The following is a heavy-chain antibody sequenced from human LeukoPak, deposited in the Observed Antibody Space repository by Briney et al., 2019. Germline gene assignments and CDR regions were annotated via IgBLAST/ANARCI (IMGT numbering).Heavy chain of an antibody. D-gene: IGHD1-26*01. Sequence: PGGSLRLSCAASGFTFSSYEMNWVRQAPGKGLEWVANIKQDGSEKYYVDSVKGRFTISRDNAKNSLYLQMNSLRAEDTAVYYCARRRYSGSSQHFDYWGQGTLVTVSS. J-gene: IGHJ4*02. V-gene: IGHV3-7*01. CDR3: ARRRYSGSSQHFDY. CDR2: IKQDGSEK. CDR1: GFTFSSYE.